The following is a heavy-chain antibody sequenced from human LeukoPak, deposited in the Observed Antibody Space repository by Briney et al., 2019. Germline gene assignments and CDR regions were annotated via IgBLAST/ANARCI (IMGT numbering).Heavy chain of an antibody. J-gene: IGHJ4*02. CDR1: GGSFSGYY. CDR2: INHSGST. Sequence: SETLSLTCAVYGGSFSGYYWSWIRQPPGKGLEWIGEINHSGSTNYNPSLKSRVTISVDTSKNQFSLKLSSVTAADTAVYYCARPGTPGDYWGQGTLVTVSS. CDR3: ARPGTPGDY. D-gene: IGHD3-10*01. V-gene: IGHV4-34*01.